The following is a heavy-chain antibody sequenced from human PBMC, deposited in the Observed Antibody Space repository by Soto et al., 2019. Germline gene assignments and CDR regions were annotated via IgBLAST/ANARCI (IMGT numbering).Heavy chain of an antibody. J-gene: IGHJ5*02. CDR1: LYTFTSYD. CDR3: ASSRYCSSTSCSPPKFDP. V-gene: IGHV1-8*02. Sequence: SVAVSCKASLYTFTSYDINWVRQATGQGLEWMGWMNPNSGNTGYAQKFQGRVTMTRNTSISTAYMELSSLRSEDTAVYYCASSRYCSSTSCSPPKFDPWGQGTLVTVSS. D-gene: IGHD2-2*01. CDR2: MNPNSGNT.